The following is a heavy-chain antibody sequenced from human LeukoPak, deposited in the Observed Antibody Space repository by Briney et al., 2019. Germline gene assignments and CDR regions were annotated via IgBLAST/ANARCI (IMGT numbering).Heavy chain of an antibody. CDR3: ARDHWSNAFDI. CDR1: GFTFSSYW. CDR2: IKQDGSEK. V-gene: IGHV3-7*01. Sequence: GGSLRLSCAASGFTFSSYWMAWVRRAPGKGLEWVANIKQDGSEKHYVDSVKGRFTISRENAKNSQFLQMNSLRAEDTAVYYCARDHWSNAFDIWGQGTMVTVSS. J-gene: IGHJ3*02.